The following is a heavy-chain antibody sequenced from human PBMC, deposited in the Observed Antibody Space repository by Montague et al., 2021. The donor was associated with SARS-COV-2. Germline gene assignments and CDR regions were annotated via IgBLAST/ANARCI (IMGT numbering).Heavy chain of an antibody. D-gene: IGHD3-22*01. J-gene: IGHJ4*02. CDR1: GFTFSTFW. CDR3: ARGYDSSGYQY. V-gene: IGHV3-7*05. CDR2: IKQDGSEK. Sequence: SLRLSCAASGFTFSTFWMTWVRQVPGKGLEWVAHIKQDGSEKYYVDSVKGRFTISRDNAKNSLYLQLDSLGAEDTAVYYCARGYDSSGYQYWGQGTLVTVSS.